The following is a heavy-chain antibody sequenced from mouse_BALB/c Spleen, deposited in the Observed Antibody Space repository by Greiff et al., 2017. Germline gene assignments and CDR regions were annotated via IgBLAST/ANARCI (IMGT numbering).Heavy chain of an antibody. Sequence: EVQLQESGPGLVKPSQSLSLTCSVTGYSITSGYYWNWIRQFPGNKLEWMGYISYDGSNNYNPSLKNRISITRDTSKNQFFLKLNSVTTEDTATYYCARGRTGTYFDYWGQGATLTVSS. J-gene: IGHJ2*01. V-gene: IGHV3-6*02. CDR3: ARGRTGTYFDY. CDR1: GYSITSGYY. D-gene: IGHD4-1*01. CDR2: ISYDGSN.